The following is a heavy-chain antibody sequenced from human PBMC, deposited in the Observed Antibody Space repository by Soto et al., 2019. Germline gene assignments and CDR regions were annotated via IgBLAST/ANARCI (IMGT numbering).Heavy chain of an antibody. V-gene: IGHV3-23*01. CDR3: ARRGSGSYFDY. J-gene: IGHJ4*02. D-gene: IGHD1-26*01. Sequence: EVQLLESGGGLVQPGGSLRLSCAASGFTFSSYAMRWVRQAPGKGLEWVSAISGSGGSTYYADSVKGRFTISRDNSKNTLYLQMNSLRAEVTAVYYCARRGSGSYFDYWGQGTLVIVSS. CDR2: ISGSGGST. CDR1: GFTFSSYA.